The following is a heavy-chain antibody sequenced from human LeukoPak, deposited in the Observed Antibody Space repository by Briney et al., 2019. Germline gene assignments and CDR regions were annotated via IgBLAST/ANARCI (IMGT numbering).Heavy chain of an antibody. J-gene: IGHJ4*02. V-gene: IGHV3-23*01. CDR1: KFTFSTFS. Sequence: GGSLRLSCAASKFTFSTFSMSWVRQAPGKGLEWVSSISGSGGYTYYADSVKGRFTISRDNSKNTLFLQMNSLRAEDTAVYYCAKESDDLGPFDYWGQGTLVTVSS. D-gene: IGHD7-27*01. CDR3: AKESDDLGPFDY. CDR2: ISGSGGYT.